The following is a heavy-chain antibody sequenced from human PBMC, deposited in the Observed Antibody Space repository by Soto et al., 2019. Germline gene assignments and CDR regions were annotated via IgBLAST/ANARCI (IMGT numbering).Heavy chain of an antibody. CDR3: ARDRPDTDILTGYYFGGPDYYYYGMDV. J-gene: IGHJ6*02. D-gene: IGHD3-9*01. CDR1: GYTFTSYG. CDR2: ISAYNGNT. Sequence: VASVKVSCKASGYTFTSYGISWVRQAPGQGLEWMGWISAYNGNTNYAQKLQGRVTMTTDTSTSTAYMELRSLRSDDTAVYYCARDRPDTDILTGYYFGGPDYYYYGMDVWGQGTTVTVSS. V-gene: IGHV1-18*04.